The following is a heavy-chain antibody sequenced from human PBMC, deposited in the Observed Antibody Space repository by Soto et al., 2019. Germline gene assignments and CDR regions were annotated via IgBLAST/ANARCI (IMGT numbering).Heavy chain of an antibody. CDR3: ARAACTTVTNRLNDVFDV. V-gene: IGHV1-46*03. CDR2: INPNGGST. J-gene: IGHJ3*01. Sequence: QVQLVQSGAEVKKPGASVRVSCKASGYTFTNYYIDWVRQAPGQGLEWMGIINPNGGSTTYVQKFQGRVTRTRDTSTSTVYMELSSLRSEDTAVYYCARAACTTVTNRLNDVFDVWGQGTMVTVSS. D-gene: IGHD4-4*01. CDR1: GYTFTNYY.